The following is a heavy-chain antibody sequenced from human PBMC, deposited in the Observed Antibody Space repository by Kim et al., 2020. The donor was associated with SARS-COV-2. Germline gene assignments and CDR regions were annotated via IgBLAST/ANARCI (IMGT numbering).Heavy chain of an antibody. CDR2: IYYSGST. CDR1: GGSVSSGSYY. CDR3: ASYQGGGYCSGGSCYYYYYGMDV. D-gene: IGHD2-15*01. Sequence: SETLSLTCTVSGGSVSSGSYYWSWIRQPPGKGLEWIGYIYYSGSTNYNPSLKSRVTISVDTSKNQFSLKLSSVTAADTAVYYCASYQGGGYCSGGSCYYYYYGMDVWGQGTTVTVSS. V-gene: IGHV4-61*01. J-gene: IGHJ6*02.